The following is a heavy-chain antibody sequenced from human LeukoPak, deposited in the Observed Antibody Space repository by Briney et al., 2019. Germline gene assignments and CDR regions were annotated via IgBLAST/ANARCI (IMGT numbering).Heavy chain of an antibody. V-gene: IGHV4-59*08. J-gene: IGHJ4*02. CDR3: ARRAPGMGLFDY. D-gene: IGHD6-13*01. CDR1: GVSISSYY. CDR2: IYYSGST. Sequence: SETLSLTCTVSGVSISSYYWSWIRQPPGKGLEWIGYIYYSGSTNYNPSLKSRVTISVDTSKNQFSLKLSSVTAADTAVYYCARRAPGMGLFDYWGQGTLVTVSS.